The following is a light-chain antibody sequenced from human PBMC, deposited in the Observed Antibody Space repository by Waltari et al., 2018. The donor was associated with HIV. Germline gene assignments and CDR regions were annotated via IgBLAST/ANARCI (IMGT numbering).Light chain of an antibody. CDR2: DVT. V-gene: IGLV2-11*01. Sequence: QSALTQPRSVSGSPGQSVTISCTGTSSDIGDYNYFSWYQQHPGKAPKLMIYDVTKRPSGVPDRFSGSKSGNTASLTISGLQAEDEAAYYCCSFAGSYTVVFGGGTKLTVL. CDR1: SSDIGDYNY. CDR3: CSFAGSYTVV. J-gene: IGLJ3*02.